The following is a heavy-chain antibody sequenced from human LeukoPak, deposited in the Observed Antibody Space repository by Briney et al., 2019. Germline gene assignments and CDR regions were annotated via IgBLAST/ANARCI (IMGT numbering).Heavy chain of an antibody. V-gene: IGHV3-23*01. Sequence: GGSLRLSCTASGFTFSSYAMSWVRQAPGKGLEWVSVITSGGSTYYADSVKGRFTISRDNSKNTLYLQMNSLRAEDTDVYYCAKRLPVVGDRNRAFDYWGQGTLVTVSS. J-gene: IGHJ4*02. D-gene: IGHD2-21*02. CDR1: GFTFSSYA. CDR2: ITSGGST. CDR3: AKRLPVVGDRNRAFDY.